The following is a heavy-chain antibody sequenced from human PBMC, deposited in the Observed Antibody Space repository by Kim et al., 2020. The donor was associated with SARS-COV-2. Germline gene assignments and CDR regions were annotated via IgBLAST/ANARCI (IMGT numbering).Heavy chain of an antibody. D-gene: IGHD1-1*01. CDR2: LSGSGGSS. CDR3: ATPLAQIDRPYNSNVAV. CDR1: GFTLSGHD. V-gene: IGHV3-23*01. J-gene: IGHJ6*02. Sequence: GGSLRLSCVASGFTLSGHDMSWVRQAPGKGLDWVSALSGSGGSSYYADSVKGRFTISRDNSKNTLYLQMNSLRAEDTAKYYCATPLAQIDRPYNSNVAVWGQGTTVTVSS.